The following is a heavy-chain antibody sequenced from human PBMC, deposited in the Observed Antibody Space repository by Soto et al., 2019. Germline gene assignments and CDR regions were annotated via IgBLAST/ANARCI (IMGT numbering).Heavy chain of an antibody. J-gene: IGHJ5*02. D-gene: IGHD2-2*01. CDR2: ISLYSDGT. Sequence: ASVKVSCKTSGYTFSNYGITWVRQAPGQPLEWLGWISLYSDGTNYAQKFEGRVSMTTDTSTTTAYMELRSLRSDDTAVYYCARVVPGAEAWFGPWGQGTLVTVSS. CDR3: ARVVPGAEAWFGP. CDR1: GYTFSNYG. V-gene: IGHV1-18*01.